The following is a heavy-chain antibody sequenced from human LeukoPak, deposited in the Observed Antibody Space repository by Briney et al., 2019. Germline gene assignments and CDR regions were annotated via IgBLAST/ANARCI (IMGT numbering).Heavy chain of an antibody. V-gene: IGHV3-48*03. D-gene: IGHD3-10*01. CDR3: ARVSGSDSGFDY. CDR2: ISSRGSTI. CDR1: GFTFSSYE. J-gene: IGHJ4*02. Sequence: GGSLRLSCAASGFTFSSYEMNWVCQAPGKGLEWLSYISSRGSTIYYADSVKGRFTISRDNAKNSLYLQMNSLRAEDTAVYYCARVSGSDSGFDYWGQGTLVTVSS.